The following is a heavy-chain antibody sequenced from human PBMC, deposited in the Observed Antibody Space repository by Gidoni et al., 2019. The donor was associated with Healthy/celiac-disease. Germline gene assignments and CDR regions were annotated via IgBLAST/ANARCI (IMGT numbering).Heavy chain of an antibody. Sequence: EVQLLESGGGLVQPGGSLSLSCAASGFTFSSCAMSWVRQAPGKGLEGVSAISGSGGSTYYADSVKGRFTISRDNSKNTLYLQMNSLRAEDTAVYYCAKAHPSSTTVVTGNYWGQGTLVTVSS. V-gene: IGHV3-23*01. CDR1: GFTFSSCA. CDR2: ISGSGGST. D-gene: IGHD4-17*01. J-gene: IGHJ4*02. CDR3: AKAHPSSTTVVTGNY.